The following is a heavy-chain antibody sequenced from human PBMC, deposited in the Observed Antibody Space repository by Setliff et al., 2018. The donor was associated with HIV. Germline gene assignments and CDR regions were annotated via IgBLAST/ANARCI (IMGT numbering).Heavy chain of an antibody. D-gene: IGHD5-12*01. Sequence: PSENLSLTCSVSGDSISSGSYFWGWIRQTPGKGLEWIGNIYYTGFAYYNPSLKSRVTISLDTYTTHFFLNLTSVTDADTVVYFCTREGRGDPAMATTRIDYWGQGKLVTVSS. CDR1: GDSISSGSYF. J-gene: IGHJ4*02. V-gene: IGHV4-39*02. CDR2: IYYTGFA. CDR3: TREGRGDPAMATTRIDY.